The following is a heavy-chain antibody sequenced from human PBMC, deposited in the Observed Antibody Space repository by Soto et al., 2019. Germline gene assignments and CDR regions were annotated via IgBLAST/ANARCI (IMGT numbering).Heavy chain of an antibody. J-gene: IGHJ4*02. Sequence: PSETLSLTCTVSVGSITSDCWSWIRQPPGKGLEWIGYSCHNGNTKYNPSLKSLMSVDTSKGQISLLLISVTAADTAVYYCAMGVERFDVWGPGTLVTVSS. CDR1: VGSITSDC. D-gene: IGHD3-16*01. V-gene: IGHV4-59*01. CDR3: AMGVERFDV. CDR2: SCHNGNT.